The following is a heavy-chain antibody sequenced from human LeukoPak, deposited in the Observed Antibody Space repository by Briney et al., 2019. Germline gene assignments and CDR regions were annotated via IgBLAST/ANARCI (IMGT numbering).Heavy chain of an antibody. Sequence: SETLSLTCTVSGGSISSYYWSWIRQPPGKGLEWIGYIYYSGSTNYNPSLKSRVSISVDTSKNQFSLKLSSVTAADMAVYYCASGGALNWFDPWGQGTLVTVSS. CDR2: IYYSGST. CDR1: GGSISSYY. V-gene: IGHV4-59*08. D-gene: IGHD2-15*01. CDR3: ASGGALNWFDP. J-gene: IGHJ5*02.